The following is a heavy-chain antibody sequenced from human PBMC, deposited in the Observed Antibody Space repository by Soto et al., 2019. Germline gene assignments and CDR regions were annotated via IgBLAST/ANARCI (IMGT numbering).Heavy chain of an antibody. CDR2: IIPIIGII. CDR1: GGTFSTYT. V-gene: IGHV1-69*08. J-gene: IGHJ5*02. Sequence: QVQLVQSGAEVKKPGSSVKVSCKASGGTFSTYTITWVRQAPGQGLEWMGRIIPIIGIINYAQKFQGRVTITADXSXGXXYMELNRLRSDDTAVYYCAGDPDSHYNDSHASSYPWGQGTLVTVSS. D-gene: IGHD3-22*01. CDR3: AGDPDSHYNDSHASSYP.